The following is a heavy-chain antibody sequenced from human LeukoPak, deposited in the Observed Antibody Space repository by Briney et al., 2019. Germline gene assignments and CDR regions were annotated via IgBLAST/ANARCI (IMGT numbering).Heavy chain of an antibody. V-gene: IGHV1-69*13. CDR2: IIPIFGTA. CDR1: GGTFSSYA. D-gene: IGHD5-12*01. J-gene: IGHJ4*02. Sequence: GASVKVSCKASGGTFSSYAISWVRQAPGQGLEWMGGIIPIFGTANYAQKFHGRVTITADESTSTAYMELSSLRSEDTAVYYCAREWRRAVATPGPFDYWGQGTLVTVPS. CDR3: AREWRRAVATPGPFDY.